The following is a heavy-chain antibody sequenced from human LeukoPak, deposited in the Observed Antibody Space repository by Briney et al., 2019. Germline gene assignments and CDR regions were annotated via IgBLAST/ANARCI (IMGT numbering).Heavy chain of an antibody. D-gene: IGHD2-2*03. CDR3: ARWTVDIVVVPAARDAFDI. V-gene: IGHV4-4*02. CDR2: IYHSGST. CDR1: GGSISSSNW. Sequence: SETLSLTCAVSGGSISSSNWWSWVRQPPGKGLEWIGEIYHSGSTNYNPSLKSRVTISVDKSKNQFSLKLSSVTAADTAVYYCARWTVDIVVVPAARDAFDIWGQGTMVTVSS. J-gene: IGHJ3*02.